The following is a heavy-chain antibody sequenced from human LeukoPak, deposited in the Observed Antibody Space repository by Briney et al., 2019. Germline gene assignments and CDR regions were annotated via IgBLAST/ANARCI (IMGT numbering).Heavy chain of an antibody. D-gene: IGHD6-19*01. CDR2: INWNGGST. CDR3: ARGSGSGWYAGELADY. V-gene: IGHV3-20*04. J-gene: IGHJ4*02. Sequence: GGSLRLSCAASGFTFDDYGMSWVRQAPGKGLEWVSGINWNGGSTGYADSVKGRFTISRDNANNSLYLQMNSLRAEDTALYYCARGSGSGWYAGELADYWGQGTLVTVSS. CDR1: GFTFDDYG.